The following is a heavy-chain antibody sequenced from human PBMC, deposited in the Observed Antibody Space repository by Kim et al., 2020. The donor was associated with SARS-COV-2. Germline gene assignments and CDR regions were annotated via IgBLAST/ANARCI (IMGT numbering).Heavy chain of an antibody. V-gene: IGHV3-23*03. Sequence: STNYADSVKGRFTISRDNSKNTLYLQMNSLRAEDTAVYYCAKAGDWYFDLWGRGTLVTVSS. CDR2: ST. D-gene: IGHD6-19*01. CDR3: AKAGDWYFDL. J-gene: IGHJ2*01.